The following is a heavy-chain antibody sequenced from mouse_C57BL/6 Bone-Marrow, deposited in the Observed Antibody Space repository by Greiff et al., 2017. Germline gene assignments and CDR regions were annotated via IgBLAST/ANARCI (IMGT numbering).Heavy chain of an antibody. CDR1: GYTFTSYW. Sequence: QVQLQQPGTELVKPGASVKLSCKASGYTFTSYWMHWVKQRPGQGLEWIGNINPSNGGTNYNEKFKSKATLTVDKSSSTAYLQLSSLPSEDSAVYYCARWGLRSVATGFAYWGQVTLVTVSA. CDR3: ARWGLRSVATGFAY. CDR2: INPSNGGT. D-gene: IGHD1-1*01. V-gene: IGHV1-53*01. J-gene: IGHJ3*01.